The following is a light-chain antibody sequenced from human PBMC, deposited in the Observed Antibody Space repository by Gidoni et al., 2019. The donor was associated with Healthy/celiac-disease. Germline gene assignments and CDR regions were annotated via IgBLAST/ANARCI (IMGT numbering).Light chain of an antibody. CDR3: QKYNSAPWT. Sequence: DIQMVQSPSSLSASVGDRVTITGRASQGISNHLVWYQQKPGKVPKLLIYDASNLQSGVPSRFSGSGSGTDFTLTISSLQPEDIATYYCQKYNSAPWTFGQGTKVEIK. J-gene: IGKJ1*01. V-gene: IGKV1-27*01. CDR2: DAS. CDR1: QGISNH.